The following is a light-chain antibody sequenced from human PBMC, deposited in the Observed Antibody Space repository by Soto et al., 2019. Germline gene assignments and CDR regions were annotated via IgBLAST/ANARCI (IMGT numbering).Light chain of an antibody. V-gene: IGKV1-5*01. Sequence: DIQMTQSPSTLSASVGDRVTITCWASQSISSWLAWYQQKPGNAPKLLIYDVSSLERGVPSRFSGSGSGTEFTLTISSLQPDDFATYYCQQFNSYSRTFGQGTKVEIK. CDR3: QQFNSYSRT. CDR2: DVS. J-gene: IGKJ1*01. CDR1: QSISSW.